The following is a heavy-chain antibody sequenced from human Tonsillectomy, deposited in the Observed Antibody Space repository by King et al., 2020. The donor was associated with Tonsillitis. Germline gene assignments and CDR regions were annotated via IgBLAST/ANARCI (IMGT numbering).Heavy chain of an antibody. J-gene: IGHJ4*02. CDR2: IYHSGST. V-gene: IGHV4-30-2*06. CDR3: ARGGVYDPIFDS. D-gene: IGHD5/OR15-5a*01. Sequence: QLQESGSGLVKPSQTLSLTCSVSGGSISSGGHSWSWIRQSPGKGLEWLGYIYHSGSTHYNPSLQGRVIMSVETSKNQFSLNLTSVTAADTAVYYCARGGVYDPIFDSWGQGTLVTVSS. CDR1: GGSISSGGHS.